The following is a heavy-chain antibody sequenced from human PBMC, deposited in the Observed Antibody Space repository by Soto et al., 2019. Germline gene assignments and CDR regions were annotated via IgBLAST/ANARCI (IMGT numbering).Heavy chain of an antibody. J-gene: IGHJ6*02. Sequence: GGSLRLSCAASGFTFSSYAMSWVRQAPGKGLEWVSAISGSGGSTYYADSVKGRFTISRDNSKNTLYLQMNSLRAKDTAVYYCAKGEGPRDYYYGMDVWGQGTTVTVSS. CDR3: AKGEGPRDYYYGMDV. CDR1: GFTFSSYA. CDR2: ISGSGGST. V-gene: IGHV3-23*01.